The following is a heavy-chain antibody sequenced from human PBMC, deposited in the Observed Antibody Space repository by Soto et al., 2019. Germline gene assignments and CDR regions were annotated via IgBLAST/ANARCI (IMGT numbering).Heavy chain of an antibody. CDR2: ISSSSSYI. Sequence: EVQLVESGGGLVKPGGSLRLSCAASGFTFSSYTMNWVRQAPGKGLEWVSSISSSSSYIYYADSLKGRFTISRDNAKNSLYLQMDSLRDEDTAVYYCAREMCRSGSGSCGLEHWGQGTLVTVSS. CDR1: GFTFSSYT. CDR3: AREMCRSGSGSCGLEH. J-gene: IGHJ4*02. D-gene: IGHD3-10*01. V-gene: IGHV3-21*01.